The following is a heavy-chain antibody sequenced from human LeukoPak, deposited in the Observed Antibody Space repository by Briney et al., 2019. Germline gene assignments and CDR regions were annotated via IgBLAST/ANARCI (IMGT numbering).Heavy chain of an antibody. CDR2: MNPNSGNT. J-gene: IGHJ6*02. D-gene: IGHD3-3*01. V-gene: IGHV1-8*02. CDR3: ARGRSLYYDFWSGYIQDYYYYYGMDV. Sequence: ASVKVSCKASGYTFTSYYMHWVRQAPGQGLEWMGWMNPNSGNTGYAQKFQGRVTMTRNTSISTAYMELSSLRSEDTAVYYCARGRSLYYDFWSGYIQDYYYYYGMDVWGQGTTVTVSS. CDR1: GYTFTSYY.